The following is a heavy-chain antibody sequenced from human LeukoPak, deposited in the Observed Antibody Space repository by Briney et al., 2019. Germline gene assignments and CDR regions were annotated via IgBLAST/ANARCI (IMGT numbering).Heavy chain of an antibody. Sequence: GGSLRLSCAASGFTFSSYGMHWVRQAPGKGLEWVAVISYDGSNKYYADSVKGRFTISRDNSKNTLYLQMNSLRAEGTAVYYCAKDQYYYDSSGYTDYYYYGMDVWGQGTTVTVSS. V-gene: IGHV3-30*18. CDR2: ISYDGSNK. J-gene: IGHJ6*02. D-gene: IGHD3-22*01. CDR1: GFTFSSYG. CDR3: AKDQYYYDSSGYTDYYYYGMDV.